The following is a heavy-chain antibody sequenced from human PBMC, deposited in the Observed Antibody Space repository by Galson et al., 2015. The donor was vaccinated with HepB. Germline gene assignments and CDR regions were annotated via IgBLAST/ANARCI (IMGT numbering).Heavy chain of an antibody. J-gene: IGHJ4*02. CDR3: AREGYYDSSGVDY. D-gene: IGHD3-22*01. CDR2: IYSGGST. V-gene: IGHV3-66*02. CDR1: GFTVSSNY. Sequence: SLRLSCAASGFTVSSNYMSWVRQAPGKGLEWVSVIYSGGSTYYSDSMKGRFTISRDNSKNTLYLHMNSLRAEDTAVYYCAREGYYDSSGVDYWGQGTLVTVSS.